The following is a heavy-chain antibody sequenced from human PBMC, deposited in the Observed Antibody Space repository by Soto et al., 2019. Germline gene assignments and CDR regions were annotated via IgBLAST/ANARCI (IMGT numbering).Heavy chain of an antibody. CDR1: GGSVSSGSYY. CDR3: ARAWHCSVGSCYSASPMDV. V-gene: IGHV4-61*01. CDR2: IYYSGST. J-gene: IGHJ6*02. D-gene: IGHD2-15*01. Sequence: SETLSLTCTVSGGSVSSGSYYWSWIRQPPGKGLEWIGYIYYSGSTNYNPSLKSRVTISVDTSKNQFSLKLSSVTAADTAVYYCARAWHCSVGSCYSASPMDVWGQGTTVTVSS.